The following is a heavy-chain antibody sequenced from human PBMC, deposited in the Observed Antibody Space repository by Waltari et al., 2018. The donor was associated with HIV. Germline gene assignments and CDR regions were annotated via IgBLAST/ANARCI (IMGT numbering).Heavy chain of an antibody. D-gene: IGHD4-17*01. Sequence: QVQLVQSGSELKKPGASVKGSCTVSEYTFTSYSMSWVRQGPEHGLEWMGWVNSNTGNPTYAQGFTGRFFSSLDTSRSTEYLQISSLKAEDTAVYYCARADNGDYSGAYYYYGMDVWGQGTTVTVSS. J-gene: IGHJ6*02. V-gene: IGHV7-4-1*02. CDR2: VNSNTGNP. CDR3: ARADNGDYSGAYYYYGMDV. CDR1: EYTFTSYS.